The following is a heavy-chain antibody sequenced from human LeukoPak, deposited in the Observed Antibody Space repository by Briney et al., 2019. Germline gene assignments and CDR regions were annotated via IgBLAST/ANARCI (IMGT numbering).Heavy chain of an antibody. CDR1: GGSFSGYY. D-gene: IGHD5-18*01. CDR3: ARVWDTAMVDFDY. Sequence: KASETLSLTCAVYGGSFSGYYWSWIRQPPGKGLEWIGEINHSGSTNYNPSLKSRVTISVDTSKNQFSLKLSSVTAADTAVYYCARVWDTAMVDFDYWGQGTLVTVSS. V-gene: IGHV4-34*01. CDR2: INHSGST. J-gene: IGHJ4*02.